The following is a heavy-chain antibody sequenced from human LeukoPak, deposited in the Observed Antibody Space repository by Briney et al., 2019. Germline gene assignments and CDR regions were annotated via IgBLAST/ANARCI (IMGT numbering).Heavy chain of an antibody. CDR1: GYTFTGYY. CDR2: INPNSGGT. V-gene: IGHV1-2*02. J-gene: IGHJ4*02. D-gene: IGHD6-19*01. Sequence: ASVKVSCKASGYTFTGYYMHWVRQAPGQGLEWMGWINPNSGGTNYAQKFQGRVTMTRDTSISTAYMELSRLRSDDTAVYYCARDDSSRWYKSSDYWGQGTLVTVSS. CDR3: ARDDSSRWYKSSDY.